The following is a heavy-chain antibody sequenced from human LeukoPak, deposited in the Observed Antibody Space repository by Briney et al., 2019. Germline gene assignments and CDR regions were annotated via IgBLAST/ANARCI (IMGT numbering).Heavy chain of an antibody. CDR3: ARDSEVYYYYYYMDV. V-gene: IGHV1-18*01. J-gene: IGHJ6*03. Sequence: ASVKVSCKASGYTFTSYSISWVRQAPGQGLEWMGWISAYNGNTNYAQKLQGRVTMTTDTSTSTAYMELRSLRSDDTAVYYCARDSEVYYYYYYMDVWGKGTTVTVSS. CDR1: GYTFTSYS. CDR2: ISAYNGNT.